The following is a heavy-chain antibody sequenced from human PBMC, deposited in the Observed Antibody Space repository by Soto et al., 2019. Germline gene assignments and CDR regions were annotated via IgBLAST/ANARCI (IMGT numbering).Heavy chain of an antibody. J-gene: IGHJ3*02. CDR2: MNPNSGNT. CDR1: GYTFTSYD. D-gene: IGHD3-22*01. Sequence: QVQLVQSGAEVKKPGASVKVSCKASGYTFTSYDINWVRQSTGQGLEWMGWMNPNSGNTGYAQKFQGRFPMTRNPSRITAYMARSSLGSEDTAVYYCARGGGGYYAPGVAIWGQVTMVTVSS. V-gene: IGHV1-8*01. CDR3: ARGGGGYYAPGVAI.